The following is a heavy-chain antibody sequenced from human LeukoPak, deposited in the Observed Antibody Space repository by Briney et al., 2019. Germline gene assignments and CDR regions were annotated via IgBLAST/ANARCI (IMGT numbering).Heavy chain of an antibody. CDR3: AREGAVGRSYYYYYGMDV. J-gene: IGHJ6*02. V-gene: IGHV3-48*03. D-gene: IGHD1-26*01. CDR2: ISSIGSTI. Sequence: GGSLRLSCAASGSTFSSYEMNWVRQAPGKGLEWVSYISSIGSTIYYADSVKGRFTISRDNAKNSLYLQMNSLRAEDTAVYYCAREGAVGRSYYYYYGMDVWGQGTTVTVSS. CDR1: GSTFSSYE.